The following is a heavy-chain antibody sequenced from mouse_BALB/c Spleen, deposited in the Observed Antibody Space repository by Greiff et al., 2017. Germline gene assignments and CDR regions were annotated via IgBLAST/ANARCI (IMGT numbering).Heavy chain of an antibody. V-gene: IGHV5-9*03. CDR3: ARYKAYYYAMDY. CDR2: ISSGGGNT. Sequence: DVQLVESGGGLVKPGGSLKLSCAASGFTFSSYTMSWVRQTPEKRLEWVATISSGGGNTYYPDSVKGRFTISRDNAKNNLYLQMSSLRSEDTALYYCARYKAYYYAMDYWGQGTSVTVSS. D-gene: IGHD3-2*02. J-gene: IGHJ4*01. CDR1: GFTFSSYT.